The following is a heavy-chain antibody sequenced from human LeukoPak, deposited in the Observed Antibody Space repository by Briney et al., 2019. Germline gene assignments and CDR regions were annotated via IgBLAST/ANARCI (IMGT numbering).Heavy chain of an antibody. J-gene: IGHJ5*02. D-gene: IGHD6-19*01. Sequence: PGGSLRLSCAASGFTFDDYGMSWVRQAPGKGLEWVSGINWNGGSTGYADSVKGRFTISRDNAKNSLYLQMNSLRAEDTALYYCARVRFRGSGWTTTNNWFDPWGQGTLVTVSS. CDR1: GFTFDDYG. CDR2: INWNGGST. CDR3: ARVRFRGSGWTTTNNWFDP. V-gene: IGHV3-20*04.